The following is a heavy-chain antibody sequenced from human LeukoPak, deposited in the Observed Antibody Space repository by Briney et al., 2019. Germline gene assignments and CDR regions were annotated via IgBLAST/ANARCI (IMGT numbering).Heavy chain of an antibody. J-gene: IGHJ5*02. D-gene: IGHD6-19*01. CDR1: GFTFSSYG. V-gene: IGHV3-30*02. CDR2: IRYDGSNK. CDR3: ARDHGGWYGWFDP. Sequence: GGSLRLSCAASGFTFSSYGMHWVRQAPGKGLEWVAFIRYDGSNKYYADSVKGRFTISRDNAKNSLYLQMNSLRAEDTAVYYCARDHGGWYGWFDPWGQGTLVTVSS.